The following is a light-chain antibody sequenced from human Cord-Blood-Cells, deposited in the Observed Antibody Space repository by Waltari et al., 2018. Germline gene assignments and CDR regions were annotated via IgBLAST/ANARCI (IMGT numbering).Light chain of an antibody. Sequence: EIVMTQSPATLSVSPGERAPLSCRARQSVSSNLAWYQQKPGQAPRLLIYGASTRATGIPARFSGSGSGTEFTLTISSLQSEDFAVYYCQQYNNWPPITFVQGTRLGIK. CDR3: QQYNNWPPIT. J-gene: IGKJ5*01. CDR1: QSVSSN. CDR2: GAS. V-gene: IGKV3-15*01.